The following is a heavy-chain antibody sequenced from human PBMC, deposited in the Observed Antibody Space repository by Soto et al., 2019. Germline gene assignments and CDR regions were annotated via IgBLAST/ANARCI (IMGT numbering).Heavy chain of an antibody. CDR1: GYSFTSYW. CDR3: ARQRRNWNDDYYGMDV. CDR2: IYPGDSDT. V-gene: IGHV5-51*01. D-gene: IGHD1-20*01. Sequence: GESLKISCKGSGYSFTSYWIGWVRQMPGKGLEWMGIIYPGDSDTRYSPSFQGQVTISADKSISTAYLQWSSLKASDTAMYYCARQRRNWNDDYYGMDVWGQGATVTAP. J-gene: IGHJ6*02.